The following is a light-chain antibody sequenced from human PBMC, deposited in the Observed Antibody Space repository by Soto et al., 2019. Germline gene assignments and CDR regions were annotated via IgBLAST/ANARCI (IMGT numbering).Light chain of an antibody. CDR1: QTISSW. CDR3: KHSTSYSEA. V-gene: IGKV1-5*03. Sequence: DIHRTKYNSTLSGSVGDRVTITCRASQTISSWLAWYQQKLGKAPKLLIYKASTLKSGVPSRFSGSGSGTEFTLTISSLQPDDFATYYCKHSTSYSEAFGQRA. CDR2: KAS. J-gene: IGKJ1*01.